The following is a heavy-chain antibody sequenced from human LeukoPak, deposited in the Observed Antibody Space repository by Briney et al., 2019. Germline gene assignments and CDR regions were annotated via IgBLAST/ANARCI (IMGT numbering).Heavy chain of an antibody. CDR3: ARGRGGRNRAFDI. CDR2: IKQDGSEK. V-gene: IGHV3-7*01. J-gene: IGHJ3*02. CDR1: GFTFSSYW. Sequence: NPGGSLRLSCAASGFTFSSYWMSWVRQAPGKGLEWVANIKQDGSEKYYVDSVKGRFTISRDNAKNSLFLQMNSLRAEDTAVYYCARGRGGRNRAFDIWGQGTMVTVSS. D-gene: IGHD4-23*01.